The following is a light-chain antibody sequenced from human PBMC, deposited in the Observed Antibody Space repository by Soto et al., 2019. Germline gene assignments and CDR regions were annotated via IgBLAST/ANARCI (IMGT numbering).Light chain of an antibody. CDR3: AAWDDSRNAWV. J-gene: IGLJ3*02. V-gene: IGLV1-44*01. Sequence: QSVLSQTHSVSGTLGQRVTISCSGSNSNIEGNAVNWYQQVPGTAPKLLIYNNNHRPSGVSDRFSGSKSGTSASLAISGLQSADETDYYCAAWDDSRNAWVFGGGTKLTVL. CDR1: NSNIEGNA. CDR2: NNN.